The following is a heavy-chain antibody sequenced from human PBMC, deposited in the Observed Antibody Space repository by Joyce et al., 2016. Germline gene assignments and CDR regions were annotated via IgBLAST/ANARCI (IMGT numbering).Heavy chain of an antibody. CDR1: GYSIGRADY. CDR3: ARCNNWYYLY. CDR2: VRQSGPT. D-gene: IGHD1-7*01. V-gene: IGHV4-38-2*01. Sequence: QVQLQESGPRLVKPSETLSLTCGVSGYSIGRADYWGWIRQPPGKGLEWIGCVRQSGPTYYNPSLKGRVNISIDTSRNQFSLNLNSVTAAETAVYYCARCNNWYYLYLGQGTLVTVSS. J-gene: IGHJ4*02.